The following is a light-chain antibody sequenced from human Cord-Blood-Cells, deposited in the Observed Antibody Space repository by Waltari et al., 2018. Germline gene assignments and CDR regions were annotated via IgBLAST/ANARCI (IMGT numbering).Light chain of an antibody. V-gene: IGLV1-47*01. Sequence: QSVLTLPPSASGTPGQRVTISCSRSSSNFGSNFVYWYQQLPRTAPQHLIYRNNRRPSAVPDGCSGCKTGTSASLAIIGLRSEEDADDYCAAWDDSRSGPLFGGGTKLTVL. CDR2: RNN. J-gene: IGLJ2*01. CDR1: SSNFGSNF. CDR3: AAWDDSRSGPL.